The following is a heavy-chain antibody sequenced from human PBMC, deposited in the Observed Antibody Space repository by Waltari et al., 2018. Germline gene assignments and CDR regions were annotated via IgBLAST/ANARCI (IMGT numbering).Heavy chain of an antibody. CDR2: INHSGST. CDR1: GGSFSGYY. J-gene: IGHJ4*02. Sequence: QVQLQQWGAGLLKPSETLSLTCAVYGGSFSGYYWSWIRQHPGKGLEWIGEINHSGSTNYNPSLKSRVTISVDTSKNQFSLKLSSVTAADTAVYYCASTRYDFWSGYSTRRPFDYWGQGTLVTVSS. D-gene: IGHD3-3*01. V-gene: IGHV4-34*01. CDR3: ASTRYDFWSGYSTRRPFDY.